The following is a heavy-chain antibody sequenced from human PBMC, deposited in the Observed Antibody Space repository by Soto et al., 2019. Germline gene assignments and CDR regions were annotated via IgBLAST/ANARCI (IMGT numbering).Heavy chain of an antibody. CDR1: GGSLSRGGYY. D-gene: IGHD3-9*01. V-gene: IGHV4-30-4*08. J-gene: IGHJ3*02. Sequence: SVSLSRTWTVCGGSLSRGGYYWRWIRPPTGKGLEWIGYIYYSGSTYYNPSLKSRVTISVDTSKNQFSLKLSSVTAADTAVYYCARGLRYFDWVDAFDIWGQGTMVTVSS. CDR3: ARGLRYFDWVDAFDI. CDR2: IYYSGST.